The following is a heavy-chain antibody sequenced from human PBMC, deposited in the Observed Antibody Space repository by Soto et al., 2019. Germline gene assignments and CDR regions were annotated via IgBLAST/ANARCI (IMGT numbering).Heavy chain of an antibody. Sequence: HPGGSLRLSCAASGFTFSSYSMNWVRQAPGKGLEWASYISSSSSTIYYADSVKGRFTISRDNAKNSLYLQMNSLRDEDTAVYYCAREVRFKGGMDVWGQGTTVTVSS. CDR3: AREVRFKGGMDV. J-gene: IGHJ6*02. CDR2: ISSSSSTI. V-gene: IGHV3-48*02. CDR1: GFTFSSYS. D-gene: IGHD3-3*01.